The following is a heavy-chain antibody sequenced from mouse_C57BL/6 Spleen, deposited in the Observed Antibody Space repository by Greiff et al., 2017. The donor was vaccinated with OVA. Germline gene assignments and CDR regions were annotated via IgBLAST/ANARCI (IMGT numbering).Heavy chain of an antibody. CDR1: GFTFSDYG. Sequence: VQLKESGGGLVKPGGSLKLSCAASGFTFSDYGMHWVRQAPEKGLEWVAYISSGSSTIYYADTVKGRFTISRDNAKNTLFLQMTSLRSEDTAMYYCARGRIYYDYGFDYWGQGTTLTVSS. CDR2: ISSGSSTI. J-gene: IGHJ2*01. CDR3: ARGRIYYDYGFDY. V-gene: IGHV5-17*01. D-gene: IGHD2-4*01.